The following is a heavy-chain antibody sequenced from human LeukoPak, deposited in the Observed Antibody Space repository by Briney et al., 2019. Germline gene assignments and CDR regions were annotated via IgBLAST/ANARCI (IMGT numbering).Heavy chain of an antibody. Sequence: GGSLRLSCAPSGFTFSSYGMHWVRQAPGKGLEWVAFIRYDGTSQSYADSVKGRFTISRDNSKNTLYLQINTLRAEDTAVYYCVKGYDYYMEVWGKGTTVTISS. CDR2: IRYDGTSQ. V-gene: IGHV3-30*02. CDR3: VKGYDYYMEV. J-gene: IGHJ6*03. CDR1: GFTFSSYG.